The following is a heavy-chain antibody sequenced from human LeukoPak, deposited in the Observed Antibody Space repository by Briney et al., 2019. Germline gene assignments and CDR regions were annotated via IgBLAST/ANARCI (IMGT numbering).Heavy chain of an antibody. Sequence: SETLSLTCTVSGGSISSYYWSWIRQPAGKGLEWIGRIYTSGSTNYNPSLKSRVTMSVDTSKNQFSLKLSSVTAADTAVYYCARDAHQEWELLGPGGFDYWGQGTLVTVSP. D-gene: IGHD1-26*01. V-gene: IGHV4-4*07. CDR1: GGSISSYY. CDR3: ARDAHQEWELLGPGGFDY. CDR2: IYTSGST. J-gene: IGHJ4*02.